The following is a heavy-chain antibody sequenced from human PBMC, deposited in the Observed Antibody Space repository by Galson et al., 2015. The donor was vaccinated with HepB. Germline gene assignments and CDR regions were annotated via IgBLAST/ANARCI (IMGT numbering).Heavy chain of an antibody. CDR3: ARARVVIPPFDY. CDR1: GFTFSSYS. J-gene: IGHJ4*02. D-gene: IGHD3-3*01. Sequence: SLRLSCAASGFTFSSYSMNWVRQAPGKGLEWVSSISSSSSYIYYADSVKGRFTISRDNAKNSLYLQMNSLRAEDTAVYYCARARVVIPPFDYWGQGTLVTVSS. V-gene: IGHV3-21*01. CDR2: ISSSSSYI.